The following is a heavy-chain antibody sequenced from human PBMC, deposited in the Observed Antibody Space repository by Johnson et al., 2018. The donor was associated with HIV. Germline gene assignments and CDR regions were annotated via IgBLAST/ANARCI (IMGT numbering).Heavy chain of an antibody. CDR1: GFTFDDYG. CDR3: ARDKVGVSAFDI. CDR2: INWNGGST. J-gene: IGHJ3*02. V-gene: IGHV3-20*04. D-gene: IGHD3-16*01. Sequence: DVQLAESGGGVVRPGGSLRLSCAASGFTFDDYGMSWVRQATGKGLEWVSGINWNGGSTGYADSVKGRFTISRDSAKNSLYLQMNSLRAEDTAVYYCARDKVGVSAFDIWGQGTMVTVSS.